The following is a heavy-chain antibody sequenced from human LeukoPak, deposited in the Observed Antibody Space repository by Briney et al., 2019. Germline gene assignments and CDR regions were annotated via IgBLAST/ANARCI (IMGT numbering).Heavy chain of an antibody. CDR2: INPNSGGT. J-gene: IGHJ4*02. CDR1: GYSFTGYY. D-gene: IGHD1-7*01. V-gene: IGHV1-2*02. Sequence: ASVKVSCKASGYSFTGYYMQWVRQAPGEGLEWMGWINPNSGGTNYAQKFQGRVTMTRDTSISTAYMELSRLRSDDTAVYYCASETGTTSYFDYWGQGTLVTVSS. CDR3: ASETGTTSYFDY.